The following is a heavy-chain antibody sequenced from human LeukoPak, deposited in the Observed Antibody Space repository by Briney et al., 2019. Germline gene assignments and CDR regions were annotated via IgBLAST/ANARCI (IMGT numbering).Heavy chain of an antibody. CDR1: GFTFSNYE. CDR2: ISSSSSTI. V-gene: IGHV3-48*03. J-gene: IGHJ4*02. D-gene: IGHD3-3*01. CDR3: ARDSQDRYYDFWSGYYSSFDY. Sequence: QPGGSLRLSCAASGFTFSNYEMNWVRQAPGKGLEWVSYISSSSSTIYYADSVKGRFTISRDNAKNSLYLQMNSLRAEDTAVYYCARDSQDRYYDFWSGYYSSFDYWGQGTLVTVSS.